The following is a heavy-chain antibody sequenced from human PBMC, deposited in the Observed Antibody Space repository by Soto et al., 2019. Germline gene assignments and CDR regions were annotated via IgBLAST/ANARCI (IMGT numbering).Heavy chain of an antibody. D-gene: IGHD6-13*01. CDR3: ARDGAAGNYYYGMDV. CDR2: IWYDGSNK. J-gene: IGHJ6*02. Sequence: GGSLRLSCAASGFTFSTYGMHWVRQSPGKGLEWVGIIWYDGSNKYYADSVKGRFTISRDNSKNTLYLQMNSLRAEDTAVYYCARDGAAGNYYYGMDVWGQGTTVTVSS. V-gene: IGHV3-33*01. CDR1: GFTFSTYG.